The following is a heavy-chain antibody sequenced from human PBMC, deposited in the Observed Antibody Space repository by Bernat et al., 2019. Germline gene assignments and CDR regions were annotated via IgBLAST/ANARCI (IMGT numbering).Heavy chain of an antibody. CDR3: AGVVGGGHIDD. CDR1: GGSISSYY. D-gene: IGHD4-23*01. CDR2: IYYSGST. V-gene: IGHV4-59*12. Sequence: QVQLQESGPGLVKPSETLSLTCTVSGGSISSYYWSWIRQPPGKGLEWIGYIYYSGSTNYNPSLKSRVTISVDTSKNQFSLKLSSVTAADTAVYYCAGVVGGGHIDDWGQGTLVTVSS. J-gene: IGHJ4*02.